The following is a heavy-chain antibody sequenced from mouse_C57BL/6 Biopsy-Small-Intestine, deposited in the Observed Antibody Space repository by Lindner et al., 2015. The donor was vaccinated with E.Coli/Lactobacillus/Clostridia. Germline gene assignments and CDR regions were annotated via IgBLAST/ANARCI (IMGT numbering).Heavy chain of an antibody. CDR1: GYTFTSYW. J-gene: IGHJ2*01. CDR3: ARDWGYFDY. CDR2: INPSSYYT. V-gene: IGHV1-7*01. D-gene: IGHD4-1*01. Sequence: VQLQESGAELAKPGASVKMSCKASGYTFTSYWLHWVKQRPGQGLEWIGFINPSSYYTEYNQKFKDKATLTADKSSSIAYMQLSGLTSEDSAVYFCARDWGYFDYWGQGTILTVSS.